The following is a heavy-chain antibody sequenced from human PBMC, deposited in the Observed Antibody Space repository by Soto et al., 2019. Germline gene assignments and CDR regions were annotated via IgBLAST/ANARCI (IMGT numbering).Heavy chain of an antibody. V-gene: IGHV3-30*04. CDR1: GFIFKNYA. D-gene: IGHD6-6*01. Sequence: QVQLVESGGGVVQPGRSLRLSCAVSGFIFKNYALNWVRQAPGKGLEWVASITRDGYNKYYADSVKGRFTISRDNSKNTLILQMTALRVEDSSVYYCTKSSGGSSSVGMDYWGPGTLVTVSS. CDR2: ITRDGYNK. J-gene: IGHJ4*02. CDR3: TKSSGGSSSVGMDY.